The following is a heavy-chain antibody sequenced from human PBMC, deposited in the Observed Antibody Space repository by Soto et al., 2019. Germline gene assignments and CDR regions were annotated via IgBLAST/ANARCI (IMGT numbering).Heavy chain of an antibody. Sequence: GASVKVSCKASGYTFTSYYMHWVRQAPGQGLEWMGLINPRGGSTTYAQKFQGRVTMTRDTSTSTFSMELSSLRSEDTAVYYCARAGEYYYYGIDVWGQGTTVTVSS. CDR3: ARAGEYYYYGIDV. J-gene: IGHJ6*02. V-gene: IGHV1-46*01. CDR1: GYTFTSYY. CDR2: INPRGGST. D-gene: IGHD2-21*01.